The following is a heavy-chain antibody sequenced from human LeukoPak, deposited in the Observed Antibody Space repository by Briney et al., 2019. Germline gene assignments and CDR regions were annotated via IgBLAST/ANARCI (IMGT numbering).Heavy chain of an antibody. CDR2: IISDGTGT. D-gene: IGHD2-21*01. CDR1: GFTFNTYW. V-gene: IGHV3-74*01. Sequence: PGGSLRLSCAASGFTFNTYWMHWVRQAPGQGLVWVSRIISDGTGTSYADSVKGRFTISRDNAKNTLFLQMNSLRAEDTAVYYCVRDGDGIVEFDYWGQGALVTVSS. J-gene: IGHJ4*02. CDR3: VRDGDGIVEFDY.